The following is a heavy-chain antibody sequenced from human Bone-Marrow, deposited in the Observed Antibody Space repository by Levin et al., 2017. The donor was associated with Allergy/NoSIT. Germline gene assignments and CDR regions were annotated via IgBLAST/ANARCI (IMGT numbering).Heavy chain of an antibody. V-gene: IGHV1-8*01. J-gene: IGHJ6*02. CDR2: VNPHNGNT. D-gene: IGHD4-23*01. CDR3: ARQDAYGGVGYKLDV. CDR1: GNIFSNYG. Sequence: PGASVKVSCKASGNIFSNYGLNWVRQTTGQGLEWMAWVNPHNGNTVYAPKFKGRATVTTNTALNTVYMDLSSLTSDDTAIYYCARQDAYGGVGYKLDVWGQGTTVTVSS.